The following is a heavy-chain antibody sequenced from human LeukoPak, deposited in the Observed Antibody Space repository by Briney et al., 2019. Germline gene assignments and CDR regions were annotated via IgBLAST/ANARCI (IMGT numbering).Heavy chain of an antibody. J-gene: IGHJ4*02. V-gene: IGHV3-7*01. CDR3: AREGTWSYYYDY. D-gene: IGHD1-26*01. CDR2: IKQDGSAK. CDR1: GFTFNRYW. Sequence: GGSLRLSCAASGFTFNRYWMSWVRQAPGKELQWVANIKQDGSAKYYADSVKGRFTISRDNSKNTLYLQMNSLRAEDTAVYYCAREGTWSYYYDYWGQGTLVTVSS.